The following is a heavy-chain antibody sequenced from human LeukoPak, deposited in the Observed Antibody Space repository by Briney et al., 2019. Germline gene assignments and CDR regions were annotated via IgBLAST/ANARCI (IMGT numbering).Heavy chain of an antibody. CDR3: ARAPSGSYFDFDY. V-gene: IGHV6-1*01. Sequence: SQTLSLTCAISGDSVSTNSAAWNWIRQSPSRGLEWLGRTYYRSKWYNEHAVSVRSRITIDADTSKNQFPVHLNSVTPEDTAVYYCARAPSGSYFDFDYWGQGTLVTVSS. D-gene: IGHD1-26*01. CDR1: GDSVSTNSAA. CDR2: TYYRSKWYN. J-gene: IGHJ4*02.